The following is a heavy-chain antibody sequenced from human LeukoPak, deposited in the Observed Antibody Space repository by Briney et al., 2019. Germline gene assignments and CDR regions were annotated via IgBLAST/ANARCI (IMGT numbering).Heavy chain of an antibody. V-gene: IGHV7-4-1*02. CDR2: INTNTGNP. CDR1: GYTFTSSG. J-gene: IGHJ4*02. CDR3: ARGLYVDTAMVTGIDY. Sequence: ASVKVSCKTSGYTFTSSGITWVRQAPGQGLEWMGWINTNTGNPTYAQGFTGRFVFSLDTSVSTAYLQISSLKAEDTAVYYCARGLYVDTAMVTGIDYWGQGTLVTVSS. D-gene: IGHD5-18*01.